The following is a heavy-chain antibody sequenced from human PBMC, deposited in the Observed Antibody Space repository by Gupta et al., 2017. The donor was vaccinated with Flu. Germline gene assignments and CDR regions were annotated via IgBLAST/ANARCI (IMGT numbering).Heavy chain of an antibody. J-gene: IGHJ4*02. CDR2: INPSGGST. CDR3: ARDRRGYSYGYYFDY. D-gene: IGHD5-18*01. CDR1: GYTFTSYS. V-gene: IGHV1-46*01. Sequence: QVQLVQSGAEVKKPGASVKVSCKASGYTFTSYSMHWVRKAPGQGLEWMGIINPSGGSTSYAQKFQGRVTMTRDTSTSTVYMELSSLRSEDTAVYYCARDRRGYSYGYYFDYWGQGTLVTVSS.